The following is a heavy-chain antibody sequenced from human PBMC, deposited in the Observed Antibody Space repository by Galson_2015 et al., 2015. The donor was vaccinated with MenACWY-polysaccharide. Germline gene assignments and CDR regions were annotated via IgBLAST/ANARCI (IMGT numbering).Heavy chain of an antibody. D-gene: IGHD3-10*01. Sequence: SLRLSCAASGFTLSGYWMNWVRQAPGKGLEWVANIKQDGSEKYYVDSVKGRFTISRDNAKNSLYLQMNSLRAEDTAVYCCARDSAPGYWGQGTLVTVSS. J-gene: IGHJ4*02. CDR1: GFTLSGYW. CDR2: IKQDGSEK. CDR3: ARDSAPGY. V-gene: IGHV3-7*01.